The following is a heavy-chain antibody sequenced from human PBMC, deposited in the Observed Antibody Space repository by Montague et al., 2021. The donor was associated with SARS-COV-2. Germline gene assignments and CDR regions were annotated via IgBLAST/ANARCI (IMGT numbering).Heavy chain of an antibody. V-gene: IGHV4-38-2*02. CDR3: ARAPYYGPGKPYQFDY. CDR1: GYSINSNYY. J-gene: IGHJ4*02. Sequence: SETLSPTCTVSGYSINSNYYWGWLRQPPGKGLEWIGCSYHSGTTHYHPSRKSRVTISLDTSNNHFSLKVTSVTAADTAVYYCARAPYYGPGKPYQFDYWGRGTLVTVSS. CDR2: SYHSGTT. D-gene: IGHD3-10*01.